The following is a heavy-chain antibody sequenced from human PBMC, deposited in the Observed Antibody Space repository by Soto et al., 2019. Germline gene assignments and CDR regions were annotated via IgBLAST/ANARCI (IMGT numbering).Heavy chain of an antibody. J-gene: IGHJ4*02. D-gene: IGHD3-22*01. V-gene: IGHV4-34*01. CDR1: GGSFSGYY. Sequence: QVQLQQWGAGLLKPSETLSLTCAVYGGSFSGYYWSWIRQPPGKGLEWIGEINHSGSTNYNPSLKSRVTISVDTSKNQFSLKLRSVTAADTDVYYCARTQPRTYYYDSSGYYWFDYWGQGTLVTVSS. CDR2: INHSGST. CDR3: ARTQPRTYYYDSSGYYWFDY.